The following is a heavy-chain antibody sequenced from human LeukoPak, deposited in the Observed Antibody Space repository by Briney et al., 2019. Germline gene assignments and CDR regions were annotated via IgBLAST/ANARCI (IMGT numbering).Heavy chain of an antibody. D-gene: IGHD6-13*01. Sequence: SGPALVKPTQTLTLTCTFSGFSLSTSGMCVSWIRQPPGKALEWLARIDWDDDKYYSTSLKTRLTISKDTSKNQVVLTMTNMDPVDTATYYCARTIAAAEDYYYYYMDVWGKGTTVTVSS. J-gene: IGHJ6*03. CDR1: GFSLSTSGMC. CDR2: IDWDDDK. V-gene: IGHV2-70*11. CDR3: ARTIAAAEDYYYYYMDV.